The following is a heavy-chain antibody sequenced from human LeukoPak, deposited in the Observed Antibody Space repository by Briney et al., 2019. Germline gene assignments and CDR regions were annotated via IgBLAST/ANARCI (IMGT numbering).Heavy chain of an antibody. D-gene: IGHD5-18*01. CDR2: IYADGT. CDR3: ARAREDTATTNGFFYYYYYYMDV. V-gene: IGHV4-61*02. CDR1: GDSITSGNYY. J-gene: IGHJ6*03. Sequence: SETLSLTCSVSGDSITSGNYYWSWIRQPAGKGLEWIGRIYADGTNYNPSLKSRVTISIDTSKNQFSLKMTSVTAADTAVYYCARAREDTATTNGFFYYYYYYMDVWGKGTTVTVSS.